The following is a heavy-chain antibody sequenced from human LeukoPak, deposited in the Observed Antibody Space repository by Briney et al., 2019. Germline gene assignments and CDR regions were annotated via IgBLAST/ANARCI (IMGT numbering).Heavy chain of an antibody. CDR2: MYHYGGT. J-gene: IGHJ3*02. D-gene: IGHD4-4*01. CDR1: GGSISSYY. V-gene: IGHV4-59*01. CDR3: ARVGGMTTVNNAAFDI. Sequence: SETLSLTCTVSGGSISSYYWSWIRQPPGKGLEWIGYMYHYGGTNYNPSLKSRVTISIDKPKEQFSLKLISVTAADTAIYYCARVGGMTTVNNAAFDIWGQGTMVTVSS.